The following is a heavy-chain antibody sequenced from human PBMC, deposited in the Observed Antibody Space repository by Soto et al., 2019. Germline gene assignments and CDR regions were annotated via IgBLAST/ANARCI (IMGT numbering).Heavy chain of an antibody. CDR3: SKGCSDYTCYLDK. J-gene: IGHJ4*02. V-gene: IGHV3-53*02. CDR1: GFSISSKY. Sequence: EVRLVETGGGLIQSGGSLRLSCIASGFSISSKYMAWVRQVPGKGLEWVSIVYSGGKTFYADSVKGRFTISRDNSKNTLYLQMNSLRGEDTAVYFCSKGCSDYTCYLDKWGQGTLVTVSS. CDR2: VYSGGKT. D-gene: IGHD2-15*01.